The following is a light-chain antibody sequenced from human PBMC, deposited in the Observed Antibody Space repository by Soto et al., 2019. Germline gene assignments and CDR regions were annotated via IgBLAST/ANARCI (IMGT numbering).Light chain of an antibody. V-gene: IGKV3-11*01. CDR1: QSITNY. Sequence: EIVLTQSPATLSLSPGERATLSCRASQSITNYLGWYQQKPGQAPRLLIYATSNRATGIPARFSGSGSGTDFTLTISRLEPEDFAVYYCQQRNSWPVTFGQGTRLEIK. CDR3: QQRNSWPVT. J-gene: IGKJ5*01. CDR2: ATS.